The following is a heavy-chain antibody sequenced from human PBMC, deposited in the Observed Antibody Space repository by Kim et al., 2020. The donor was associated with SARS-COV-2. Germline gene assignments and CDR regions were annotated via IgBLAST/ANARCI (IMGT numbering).Heavy chain of an antibody. CDR2: ISTTGSI. V-gene: IGHV3-11*01. CDR3: AKDIVAPGLFFDY. J-gene: IGHJ4*02. D-gene: IGHD6-13*01. Sequence: GGSLRLSCAASGFTFSDYYMGWIRQAPGMGLEWVSYISTTGSIYYADSVKGRFTISRDNAKNSLYLQMNGLRTEDTAVYYCAKDIVAPGLFFDYWGQGTL. CDR1: GFTFSDYY.